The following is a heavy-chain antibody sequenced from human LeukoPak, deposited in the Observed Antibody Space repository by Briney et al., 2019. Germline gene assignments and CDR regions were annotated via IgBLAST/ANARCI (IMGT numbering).Heavy chain of an antibody. V-gene: IGHV3-33*01. CDR3: ARESMGVDY. CDR2: IWYDGSNK. J-gene: IGHJ4*02. Sequence: SGGSLRLSCAASGFTFSSYGMHWVRQAPGKGLEGVAVIWYDGSNKYYADSVKGRFTISRDNSKNTLYLQMNSLRAEDTAVYYCARESMGVDYWGQGTLVTVSS. CDR1: GFTFSSYG. D-gene: IGHD1-26*01.